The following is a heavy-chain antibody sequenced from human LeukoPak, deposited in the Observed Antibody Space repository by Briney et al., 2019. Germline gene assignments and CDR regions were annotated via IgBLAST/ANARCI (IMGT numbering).Heavy chain of an antibody. J-gene: IGHJ3*02. CDR3: ARDSGDSSGYYDAFDI. D-gene: IGHD3-22*01. CDR2: ISSSSSYI. CDR1: GFTLSSYS. Sequence: AGGSLRLSCAASGFTLSSYSMNWVRQAPGKGLEWVSSISSSSSYIYYADSVKGRFTISRDNAKNSLYLQMNSLRAEDTAVYYCARDSGDSSGYYDAFDIWGQGTMITVSS. V-gene: IGHV3-21*01.